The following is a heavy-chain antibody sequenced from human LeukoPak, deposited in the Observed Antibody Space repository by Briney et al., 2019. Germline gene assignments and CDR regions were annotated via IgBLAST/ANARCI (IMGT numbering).Heavy chain of an antibody. J-gene: IGHJ6*03. D-gene: IGHD1-26*01. V-gene: IGHV4-39*01. Sequence: SETLSLTCTVSGGSISSSSYYWGWIRQPPGKGLEWIGSIYYSGSTYYNPSLKSRVTISVDTSKNQFSLKLSSVTAADTAVYYCARHGAGMEWELRRDYYYYYMDVWGKGTTVTVSS. CDR3: ARHGAGMEWELRRDYYYYYMDV. CDR2: IYYSGST. CDR1: GGSISSSSYY.